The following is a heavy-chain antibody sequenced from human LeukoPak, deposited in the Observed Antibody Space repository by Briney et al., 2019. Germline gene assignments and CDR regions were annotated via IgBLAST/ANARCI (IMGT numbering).Heavy chain of an antibody. CDR2: INPNSGGT. V-gene: IGHV1-2*02. CDR1: GYTFTGYY. J-gene: IGHJ3*02. D-gene: IGHD3-9*01. CDR3: AREVLRYFDWLSDAFDI. Sequence: GASVKVSCKASGYTFTGYYMHWVRQAPGQGLEWMGWINPNSGGTNYAQKFQGRVTMTRDTSISTAYMELGRLRSDDTAVYYCAREVLRYFDWLSDAFDIWGQGTMVTVSS.